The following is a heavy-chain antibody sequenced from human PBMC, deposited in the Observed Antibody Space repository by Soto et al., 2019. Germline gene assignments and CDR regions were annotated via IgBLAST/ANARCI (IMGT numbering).Heavy chain of an antibody. CDR3: AKDLVYSYGDYEHDAFDI. Sequence: EVQLLESGGGLVQPGGSLRLSCAASGFTFSSYAMSWVRQAPGKGLEWVSAISGSGGSTYYADSVKGRFTISRDNFKNTLYLQMNSLRAEDTAVYYCAKDLVYSYGDYEHDAFDIWGQGTMVTVSS. J-gene: IGHJ3*02. V-gene: IGHV3-23*01. D-gene: IGHD4-17*01. CDR2: ISGSGGST. CDR1: GFTFSSYA.